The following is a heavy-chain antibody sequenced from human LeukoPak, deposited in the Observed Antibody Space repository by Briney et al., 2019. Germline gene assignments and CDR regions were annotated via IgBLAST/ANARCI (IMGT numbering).Heavy chain of an antibody. D-gene: IGHD3-22*01. V-gene: IGHV3-23*01. CDR3: AKDRGSGYHYFDY. CDR1: GFTFSSSA. J-gene: IGHJ4*02. Sequence: PGGSLRLSCAASGFTFSSSAMNWVRQAPGKGLEWVSVISTSGESAYYADSMKGRFTISRDNSKNTLYLQMNSLRAEDTAVYYCAKDRGSGYHYFDYWGQGTLVTVSS. CDR2: ISTSGESA.